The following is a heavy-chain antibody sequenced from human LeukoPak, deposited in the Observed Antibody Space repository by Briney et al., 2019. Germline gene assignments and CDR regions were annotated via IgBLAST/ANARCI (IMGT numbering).Heavy chain of an antibody. CDR3: AKVSAAAGTWDY. J-gene: IGHJ4*02. D-gene: IGHD6-13*01. CDR2: ISYDGSNK. V-gene: IGHV3-30*04. CDR1: GFTFSSYA. Sequence: PGRSLRLSCAASGFTFSSYAMHWVRQAPGKGLEWVAVISYDGSNKYYADSVKGRFTISRDNSKNTLYLQMNSLRAEDTAVYYCAKVSAAAGTWDYWGQGTLVTVSS.